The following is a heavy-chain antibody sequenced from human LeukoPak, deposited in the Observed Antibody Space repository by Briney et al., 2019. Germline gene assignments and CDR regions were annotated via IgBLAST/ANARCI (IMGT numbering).Heavy chain of an antibody. D-gene: IGHD3-10*01. Sequence: GASVKVSCKASGYTFTSYGISWVRQAPGQGLEWMGWINPNSGGTNYAQKFQGRVTMTRDTSISTAYMELSRLRSDDTAVYYCARENAPRGSGSYYIDYWGQGTLVTVSS. CDR3: ARENAPRGSGSYYIDY. V-gene: IGHV1-2*02. CDR1: GYTFTSYG. CDR2: INPNSGGT. J-gene: IGHJ4*02.